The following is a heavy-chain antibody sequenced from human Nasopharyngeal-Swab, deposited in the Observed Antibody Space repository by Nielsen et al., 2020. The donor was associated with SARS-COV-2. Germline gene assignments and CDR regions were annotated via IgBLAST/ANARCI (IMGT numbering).Heavy chain of an antibody. CDR3: ARSSHQSEGYAFDY. Sequence: GESLKISCAASGFTFSSYSMNWVRQAPGKGLEWVSSISSSSSYIYYADSVKGRFTISRDNAKNSLYLQMNSLRAEDTAVYYCARSSHQSEGYAFDYWGQGTLVTASS. CDR2: ISSSSSYI. J-gene: IGHJ4*02. CDR1: GFTFSSYS. D-gene: IGHD5-12*01. V-gene: IGHV3-21*04.